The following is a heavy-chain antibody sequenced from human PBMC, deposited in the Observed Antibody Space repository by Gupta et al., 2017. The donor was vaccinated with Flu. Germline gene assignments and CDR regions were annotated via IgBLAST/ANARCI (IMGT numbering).Heavy chain of an antibody. J-gene: IGHJ4*02. CDR3: AKSSSGWYLFDY. V-gene: IGHV3-23*01. D-gene: IGHD6-19*01. CDR1: GFTFSSYA. CDR2: ISASGGST. Sequence: EVQLLESGGGLVEPGGSLRLSCAASGFTFSSYAMSWVRQAPGKGLEWVSAISASGGSTYSADSVKGRFTISRDNSKNTLYLQMNSLRAEDTAVYYCAKSSSGWYLFDYWGQGTLVTVSS.